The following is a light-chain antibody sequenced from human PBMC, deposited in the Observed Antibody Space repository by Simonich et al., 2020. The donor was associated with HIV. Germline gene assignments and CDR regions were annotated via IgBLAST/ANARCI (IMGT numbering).Light chain of an antibody. CDR1: QGINNW. Sequence: DIQMTQSPSSVSASVGDRVTITCRASQGINNWLAWYQQKPGKTPKFLIYSASRFQSGVPSRFSGSGSVTDFTLTISSMQPEDFATYYCQQANSFLGITFGQGTRLEIK. J-gene: IGKJ5*01. CDR2: SAS. CDR3: QQANSFLGIT. V-gene: IGKV1-12*01.